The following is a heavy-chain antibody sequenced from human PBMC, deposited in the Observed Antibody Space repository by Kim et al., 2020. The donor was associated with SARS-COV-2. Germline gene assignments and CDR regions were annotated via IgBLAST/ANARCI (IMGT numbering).Heavy chain of an antibody. J-gene: IGHJ5*02. D-gene: IGHD5-18*01. V-gene: IGHV3-30*18. CDR3: AKDFGHSYGFYNYFDP. CDR2: ITYDGNDH. CDR1: GFIFNYYG. Sequence: GGSLRLSCAASGFIFNYYGMHWVRQAPGKGLEWVGLITYDGNDHFYADSVKGRFTISRDNSKNTVYLQMNSLRTDDTAVYYCAKDFGHSYGFYNYFDPWGQGTLFIVSS.